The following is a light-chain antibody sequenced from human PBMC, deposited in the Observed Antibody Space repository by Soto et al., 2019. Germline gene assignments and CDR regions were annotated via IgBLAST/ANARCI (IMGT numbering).Light chain of an antibody. V-gene: IGLV2-14*01. Sequence: QSVLTQPASVSGTPGQSITISCTGTRSHVGGYNYVSWYQQHPGRAPKLMIYEVSNRPSGVSNRFSGSKSGNTVSLTSSGLQAEDEADYYCSAYTSRTTLVFGTGTKVTVL. CDR3: SAYTSRTTLV. CDR2: EVS. CDR1: RSHVGGYNY. J-gene: IGLJ1*01.